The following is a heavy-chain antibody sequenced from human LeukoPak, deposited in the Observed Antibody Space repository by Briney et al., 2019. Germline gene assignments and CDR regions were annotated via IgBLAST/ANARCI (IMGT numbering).Heavy chain of an antibody. Sequence: SQTLSLTCAISGDSVSSKSTAWNWIRQSPSRGLEWLGRTYYRSKWYNDYAVSVKSRITINPDTSKNQFSLQLNSVTPEDTAVYYCASAYCSGGSCSEFGYWGQGTLVTVSS. J-gene: IGHJ4*02. D-gene: IGHD2-15*01. CDR1: GDSVSSKSTA. V-gene: IGHV6-1*01. CDR2: TYYRSKWYN. CDR3: ASAYCSGGSCSEFGY.